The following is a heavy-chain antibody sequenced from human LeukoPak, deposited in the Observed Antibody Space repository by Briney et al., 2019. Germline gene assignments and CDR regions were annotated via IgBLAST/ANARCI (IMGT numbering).Heavy chain of an antibody. D-gene: IGHD3-10*01. CDR3: ARGREGKGSRVRGVILPGY. CDR1: GYTFTGYY. V-gene: IGHV1-2*02. J-gene: IGHJ4*02. Sequence: GASVKVSCKASGYTFTGYYMHWVRQAPGQGLEWMGWINPNSGGTNYAQKFQGRATMTRDTSISTAYMELSRLRSDDTAVYYCARGREGKGSRVRGVILPGYWGQGTLVAVSS. CDR2: INPNSGGT.